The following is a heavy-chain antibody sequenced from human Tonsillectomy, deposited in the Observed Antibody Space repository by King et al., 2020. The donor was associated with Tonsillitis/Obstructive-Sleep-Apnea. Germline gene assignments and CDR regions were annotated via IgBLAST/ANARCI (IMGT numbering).Heavy chain of an antibody. D-gene: IGHD6-6*01. Sequence: QLVQSGAEVKKPGASVKVSCKASGYTFTSYYMHLVRQAPGQGLEWMGINKPSGGSTSYAQKFQGRVTMTRDTSTSTVYMELSSLRSEDTAVYYCARDMSDQIEYSSSLASSDYWGQGTLVTVSS. CDR3: ARDMSDQIEYSSSLASSDY. V-gene: IGHV1-46*01. CDR1: GYTFTSYY. CDR2: NKPSGGST. J-gene: IGHJ4*02.